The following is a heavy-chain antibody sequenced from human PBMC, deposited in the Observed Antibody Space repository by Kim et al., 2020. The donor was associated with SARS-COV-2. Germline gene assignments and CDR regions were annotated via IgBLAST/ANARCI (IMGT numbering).Heavy chain of an antibody. CDR2: VYYTGRT. V-gene: IGHV4-31*03. J-gene: IGHJ6*02. Sequence: SETLSLTCTVSGSSISSGSHYWNWIRHHPVKGLEWIGYVYYTGRTNYNPSLKSRLTISVDTSKNQVSLNLNSVTAADTAVYFCASLSTARDVSHYFYGMDVRGPGTSVTVSS. CDR3: ASLSTARDVSHYFYGMDV. D-gene: IGHD6-6*01. CDR1: GSSISSGSHY.